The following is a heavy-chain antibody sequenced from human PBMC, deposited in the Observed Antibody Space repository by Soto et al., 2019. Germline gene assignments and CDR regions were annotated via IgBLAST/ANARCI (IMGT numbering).Heavy chain of an antibody. CDR3: ARRRGSSSWYVWFDP. Sequence: SETLSLTCTVSAGSISSYYWCWIRQPPGKGLEWIGYIYYSGSTNYNPSLKSRVTISVDTSKNQFSLKLSSVTAADTAVYYCARRRGSSSWYVWFDPWGQGTLVTVSS. CDR1: AGSISSYY. V-gene: IGHV4-59*08. D-gene: IGHD6-13*01. J-gene: IGHJ5*02. CDR2: IYYSGST.